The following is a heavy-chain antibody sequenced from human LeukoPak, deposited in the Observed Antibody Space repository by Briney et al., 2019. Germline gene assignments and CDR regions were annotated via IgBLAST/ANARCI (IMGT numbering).Heavy chain of an antibody. Sequence: SETLSLTCAVYGGSFSGYYWSWIRQPPGKGLEWIGEINHSGSTNYNPSLKSRVTISVDTSKNQFSLKLSSVTAADTAVYYCACGNSVAFDIWGQGTTVTVSS. CDR3: ACGNSVAFDI. D-gene: IGHD4-23*01. CDR2: INHSGST. J-gene: IGHJ3*02. CDR1: GGSFSGYY. V-gene: IGHV4-34*01.